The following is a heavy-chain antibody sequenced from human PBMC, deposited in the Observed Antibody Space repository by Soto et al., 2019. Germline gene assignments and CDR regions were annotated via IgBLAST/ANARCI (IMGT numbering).Heavy chain of an antibody. CDR1: GGSFSGYY. Sequence: SETLSLTCTVYGGSFSGYYWSWFRQPPGKGLEWIGEINHSGSTNYNPSLKSRVTISVDTSKIQFSLKLSSVTAADTAVYYCAIRLYYDFWSGPLAYWGQGTLVTVS. D-gene: IGHD3-3*01. CDR2: INHSGST. V-gene: IGHV4-34*01. CDR3: AIRLYYDFWSGPLAY. J-gene: IGHJ4*02.